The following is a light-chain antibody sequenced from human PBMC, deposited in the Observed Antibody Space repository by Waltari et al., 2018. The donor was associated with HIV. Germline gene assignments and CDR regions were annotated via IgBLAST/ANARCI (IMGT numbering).Light chain of an antibody. CDR1: SSDVGGYNY. J-gene: IGLJ1*01. CDR2: EVN. Sequence: QSALTQPASVSGSPGQSITISCTGTSSDVGGYNYVSWYQQHPGKATKRMIYEVNNRPSGVSNRFSGSKSGNTASLTISGLQAEDEADYYCSSYTSSITPLVFGTGTKVTVL. V-gene: IGLV2-14*01. CDR3: SSYTSSITPLV.